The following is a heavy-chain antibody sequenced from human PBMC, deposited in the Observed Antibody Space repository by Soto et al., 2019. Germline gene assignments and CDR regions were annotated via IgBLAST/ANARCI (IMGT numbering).Heavy chain of an antibody. D-gene: IGHD6-6*01. Sequence: GGSLRLSCAASGFTFSSYAMSWVRQAPGKGLEWVSAISSSSSYIYYADSVKGRFTISRDNSKNTLFLQMNSLRAEDTALYYCAKDRGSLYTSSSPLDFWGQGTLVTVSS. CDR1: GFTFSSYA. J-gene: IGHJ4*02. CDR2: ISSSSSYI. V-gene: IGHV3-23*01. CDR3: AKDRGSLYTSSSPLDF.